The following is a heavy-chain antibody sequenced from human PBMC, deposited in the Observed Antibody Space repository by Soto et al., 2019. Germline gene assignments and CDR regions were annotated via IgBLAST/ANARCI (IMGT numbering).Heavy chain of an antibody. J-gene: IGHJ4*02. CDR1: GFTFDDYA. Sequence: EVQLVESGGGLVQPGRSLRLSCAASGFTFDDYAMHWVRQTPGKGPEWVSGINWNSGDIGYGDSVRGRFTITRDNAKNSLYLQMNSLRREDTALYYCAKGRYDILTGFTDWGQGTPVTVSS. D-gene: IGHD3-9*01. V-gene: IGHV3-9*01. CDR2: INWNSGDI. CDR3: AKGRYDILTGFTD.